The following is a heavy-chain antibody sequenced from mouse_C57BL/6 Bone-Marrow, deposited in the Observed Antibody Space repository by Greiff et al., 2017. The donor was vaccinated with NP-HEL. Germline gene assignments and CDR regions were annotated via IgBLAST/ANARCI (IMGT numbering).Heavy chain of an antibody. CDR1: GYTFTDYE. CDR3: TRKGSTVVATRDFDV. D-gene: IGHD1-1*01. V-gene: IGHV1-15*01. Sequence: QVQLKQSGAELVRPGASVMLSCKASGYTFTDYEMHWVKQTPVHGLEWIGAIDPETGGTAYNQKFKGKAILTADKSSSTAYMELRSLTSEDSAVYYCTRKGSTVVATRDFDVWGTGTTVTVSS. J-gene: IGHJ1*03. CDR2: IDPETGGT.